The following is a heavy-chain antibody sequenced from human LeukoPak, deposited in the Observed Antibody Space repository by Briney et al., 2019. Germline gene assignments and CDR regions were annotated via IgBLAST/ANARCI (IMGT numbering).Heavy chain of an antibody. V-gene: IGHV4-59*01. CDR1: GGSIGTNY. J-gene: IGHJ6*02. CDR2: IYYGGST. D-gene: IGHD2-15*01. Sequence: SETPSLTCTVSGGSIGTNYWSWIRQSPGKGLEWIGNIYYGGSTRYNPSLKSRVSISVDTSKNQFSLKLTSVTAADTAVYYCARFCSGGSCPDVWGQGTTVSVSS. CDR3: ARFCSGGSCPDV.